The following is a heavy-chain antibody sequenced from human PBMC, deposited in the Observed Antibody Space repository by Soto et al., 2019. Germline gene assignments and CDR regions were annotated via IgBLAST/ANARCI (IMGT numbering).Heavy chain of an antibody. Sequence: GGSLRLSCAASGFTFSDYYMSWIRQAPGKGLEWVSYISSSGSTIYYADSVKGRFTISRDNAKNSLYLQMNSLRAEDTAVYYCARRAVAYGELSPESYYYYYYYMDVWGKGTTVTVSS. D-gene: IGHD3-10*01. CDR3: ARRAVAYGELSPESYYYYYYYMDV. V-gene: IGHV3-11*01. J-gene: IGHJ6*03. CDR1: GFTFSDYY. CDR2: ISSSGSTI.